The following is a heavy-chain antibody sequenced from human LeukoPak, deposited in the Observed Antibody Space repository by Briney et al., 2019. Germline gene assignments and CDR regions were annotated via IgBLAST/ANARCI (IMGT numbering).Heavy chain of an antibody. J-gene: IGHJ6*03. V-gene: IGHV3-23*01. D-gene: IGHD4-23*01. CDR1: GFNLSDYA. CDR2: VSGSGVST. CDR3: AKAFGNSDDYYYYMDV. Sequence: GGSLRLSCAASGFNLSDYAVRRGRQAPGRGLEWDKTVSGSGVSTYYAASVKGRFTISRDNSKSTLSLQMNSLRAEDTAIYYCAKAFGNSDDYYYYMDVWGKGTTVTVSS.